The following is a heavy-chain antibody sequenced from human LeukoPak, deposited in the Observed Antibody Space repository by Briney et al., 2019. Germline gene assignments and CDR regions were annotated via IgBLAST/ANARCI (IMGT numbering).Heavy chain of an antibody. CDR3: ARHVPVQYSSFDY. D-gene: IGHD2-15*01. CDR1: GGAISSYH. V-gene: IGHV4-4*07. J-gene: IGHJ4*02. Sequence: SETLSLTCTVYGGAISSYHWSWIRQPARNGLEWIGRIYTSVSTNYNPSLKSRVTMSVDTSKNQFSLKLSSLTAADTAVYYCARHVPVQYSSFDYWGQGTLVTVSS. CDR2: IYTSVST.